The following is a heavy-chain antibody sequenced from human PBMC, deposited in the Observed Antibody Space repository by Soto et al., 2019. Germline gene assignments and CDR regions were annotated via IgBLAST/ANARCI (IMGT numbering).Heavy chain of an antibody. CDR2: IYYSGST. Sequence: QLQLQESGPGLVKPSETLSLTCTVSGGSISSSSYYWGWIRQPPGKGLEWIGSIYYSGSTYYNPSLKSRVTIAVEPCKNQFSLKLGSVTAADTAVYYCAPRKVVAATPGYFDLWGRGTLVTVSS. J-gene: IGHJ2*01. V-gene: IGHV4-39*01. CDR3: APRKVVAATPGYFDL. D-gene: IGHD2-15*01. CDR1: GGSISSSSYY.